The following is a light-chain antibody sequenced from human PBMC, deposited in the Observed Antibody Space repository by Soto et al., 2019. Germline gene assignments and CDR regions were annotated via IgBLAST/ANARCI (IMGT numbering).Light chain of an antibody. CDR1: TGVVTSGLF. CDR3: LLSYTGFRV. Sequence: QAVVTQESSLTVSPGGTITLTCGSSTGVVTSGLFPYWVQQKPGQAPRTLIYDTTNRHSWTPARFSGSLLGGKAALTLSGXXXXXXADYYCLLSYTGFRVFGGGTKLTVL. J-gene: IGLJ3*02. V-gene: IGLV7-46*01. CDR2: DTT.